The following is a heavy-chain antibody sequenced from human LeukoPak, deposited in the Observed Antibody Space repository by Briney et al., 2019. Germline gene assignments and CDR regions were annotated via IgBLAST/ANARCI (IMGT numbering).Heavy chain of an antibody. CDR2: ISAYNGNT. CDR3: ARSHSSSSFHWFDP. Sequence: ASVKVSCKASGYTFTSYGISWVRQSPGQGLEWMGWISAYNGNTNYAQKLQGRVTMTTDTSTSTAYMELRSLRSDNTAVYYCARSHSSSSFHWFDPWGQGTLVTVSS. V-gene: IGHV1-18*01. D-gene: IGHD6-13*01. CDR1: GYTFTSYG. J-gene: IGHJ5*02.